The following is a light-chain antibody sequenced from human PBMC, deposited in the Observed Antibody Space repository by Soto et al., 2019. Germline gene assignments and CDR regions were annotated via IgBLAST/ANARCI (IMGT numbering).Light chain of an antibody. CDR3: QHYNSYSEA. CDR1: QTISSW. Sequence: DSQMSQCPAPRCGAVGERVTMTCRASQTISSWLAWYQQKPGKAPKLLIYKASTLKSGVPSRFSGSGSGTEFTLTISSLQPDDFATYYCQHYNSYSEAFGQGTKVDI. CDR2: KAS. J-gene: IGKJ1*01. V-gene: IGKV1-5*03.